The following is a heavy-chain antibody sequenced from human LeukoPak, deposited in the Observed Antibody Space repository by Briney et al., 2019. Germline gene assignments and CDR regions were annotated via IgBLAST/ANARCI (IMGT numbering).Heavy chain of an antibody. Sequence: GGSLRLSCSASGFTFSNYAMHWVRQAPGKGLEWVALISYGGSAKFYADSVKGRFTISRDNSKSTLDLQMNSLRSEDTAVYYCARASTRRDGYNLLYWGQGTLVTVSS. V-gene: IGHV3-30*04. CDR2: ISYGGSAK. D-gene: IGHD5-24*01. CDR3: ARASTRRDGYNLLY. CDR1: GFTFSNYA. J-gene: IGHJ4*02.